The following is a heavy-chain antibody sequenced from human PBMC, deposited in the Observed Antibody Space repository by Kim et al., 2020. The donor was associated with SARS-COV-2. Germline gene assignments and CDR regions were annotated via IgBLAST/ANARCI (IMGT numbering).Heavy chain of an antibody. CDR2: LYYSGST. CDR3: ARRGLGYCSGGSCVWAFDI. CDR1: GGSISSYY. J-gene: IGHJ3*02. V-gene: IGHV4-59*08. Sequence: SETLSLTCTVSGGSISSYYWSWIRQPPGKGLEWIGYLYYSGSTNYNPSLKSRVTISVDTSKNQFSLKLSSVTAADTAVYYCARRGLGYCSGGSCVWAFDIWGQGTMVTVSS. D-gene: IGHD2-15*01.